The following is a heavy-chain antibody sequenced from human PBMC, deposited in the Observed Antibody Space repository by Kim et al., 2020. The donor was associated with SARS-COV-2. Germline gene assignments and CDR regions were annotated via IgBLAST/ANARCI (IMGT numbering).Heavy chain of an antibody. CDR3: ARHRPGGYSYGYLDY. J-gene: IGHJ4*02. CDR1: GYSFTSYW. CDR2: IYPGDSDT. Sequence: GESLQISCKGSGYSFTSYWIGWVRQMPGKGLEWMGIIYPGDSDTRYSPSFQGQVTISADKSISTAYLQWSSLKASDTAMYYCARHRPGGYSYGYLDYWGQGTLVTVSS. V-gene: IGHV5-51*01. D-gene: IGHD5-18*01.